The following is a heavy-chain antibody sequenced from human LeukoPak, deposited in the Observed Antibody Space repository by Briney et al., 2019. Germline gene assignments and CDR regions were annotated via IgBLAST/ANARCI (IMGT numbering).Heavy chain of an antibody. Sequence: SETLSLTCTVSGGSFSNHYWSWIRQPPGKGLEWIGYIYHPGSTNYNPSLKSRVTISVDTSKNQFSLKLSSVTAADTAVYYCARGNYVDWFDPWGQGTQVTVSS. CDR2: IYHPGST. CDR1: GGSFSNHY. CDR3: ARGNYVDWFDP. V-gene: IGHV4-59*11. J-gene: IGHJ5*02. D-gene: IGHD1-7*01.